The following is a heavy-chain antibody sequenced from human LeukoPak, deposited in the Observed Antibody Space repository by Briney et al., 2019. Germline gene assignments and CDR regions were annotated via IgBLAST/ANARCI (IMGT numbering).Heavy chain of an antibody. CDR3: ARDGGLHMNFDY. Sequence: QPGGSLRLSCAASGFTFRNYWMGWVRQAPGKGLEWVANTKPDGTAEYYADSVRGRFTTSRDNANNFLYLQMNSLRGEDTAVYYCARDGGLHMNFDYWGQGTLVTVSS. CDR2: TKPDGTAE. CDR1: GFTFRNYW. D-gene: IGHD2-15*01. V-gene: IGHV3-7*01. J-gene: IGHJ4*02.